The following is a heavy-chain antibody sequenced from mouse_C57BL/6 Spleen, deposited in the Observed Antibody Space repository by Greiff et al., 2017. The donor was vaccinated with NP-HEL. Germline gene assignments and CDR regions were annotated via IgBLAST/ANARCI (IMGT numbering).Heavy chain of an antibody. V-gene: IGHV1-72*01. CDR1: GYTFTSYW. CDR3: ARGYCSNYGWYYAMDD. Sequence: QVQLQQPGAELVKPGATVKLSCKASGYTFTSYWMHWVKQRPGRGLEWIGRIDPNSGGTKYNEKFKSKATLTVDKPSSPAYMQLSSLTSEDSAVYYCARGYCSNYGWYYAMDDWGKGTSVTVSS. CDR2: IDPNSGGT. J-gene: IGHJ4*01. D-gene: IGHD2-5*01.